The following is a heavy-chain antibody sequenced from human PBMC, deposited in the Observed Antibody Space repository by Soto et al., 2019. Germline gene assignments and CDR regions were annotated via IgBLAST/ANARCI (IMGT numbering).Heavy chain of an antibody. CDR3: AKEPSVAGWLAFQH. V-gene: IGHV1-2*02. J-gene: IGHJ1*01. D-gene: IGHD6-19*01. CDR2: IIPNSGGA. Sequence: ASVKVSCKASGYTFTGYYMHWVRQAPGQGLEWMGGIIPNSGGANYAQKFQGRVTMTGDESTSTAYMELSSLRSEDTAVYYCAKEPSVAGWLAFQHWGQGTLVTVSS. CDR1: GYTFTGYY.